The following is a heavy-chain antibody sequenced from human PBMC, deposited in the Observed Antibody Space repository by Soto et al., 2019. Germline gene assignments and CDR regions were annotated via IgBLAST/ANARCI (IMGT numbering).Heavy chain of an antibody. Sequence: QLHLVQSGAVVKKPGASVTVSCSASGYPVTAYYMHWVRQAPGRGLEWMGGINPATGAAKYTQTFQGRVTQARETSTSTGLKGPGGPASGDPAVFYCARGGGVGVAGSAAFDMWGQGTLVTVSS. CDR1: GYPVTAYY. CDR2: INPATGAA. D-gene: IGHD3-3*01. J-gene: IGHJ3*02. V-gene: IGHV1-2*02. CDR3: ARGGGVGVAGSAAFDM.